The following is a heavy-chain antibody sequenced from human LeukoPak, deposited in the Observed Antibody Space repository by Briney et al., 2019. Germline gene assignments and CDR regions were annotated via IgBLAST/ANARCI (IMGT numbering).Heavy chain of an antibody. Sequence: PGGSLRLSCVASGFTFSNYAMHWVRQAPGKGLEYVSAISSNGGSTYYANSVKGRFTISRDNSKNTLYLQMGSLRAEDMAVYYCARGYSSSWYSAEYFQHWGQGTLVTVSS. CDR2: ISSNGGST. D-gene: IGHD6-13*01. V-gene: IGHV3-64*01. CDR1: GFTFSNYA. CDR3: ARGYSSSWYSAEYFQH. J-gene: IGHJ1*01.